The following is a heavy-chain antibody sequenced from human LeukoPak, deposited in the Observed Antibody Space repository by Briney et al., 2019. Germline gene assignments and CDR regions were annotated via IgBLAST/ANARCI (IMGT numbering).Heavy chain of an antibody. V-gene: IGHV1-2*02. J-gene: IGHJ5*02. CDR1: GYTFTGYY. Sequence: ASVKVSCKASGYTFTGYYMHWVRQAPGQGLEWMGWINPNSGGTNYAQKFQGRVTMTRDTSISTAYMELSRLRSDGTAVYYCAIQYGDYSWFDPWGQGTLVTVSS. CDR3: AIQYGDYSWFDP. D-gene: IGHD4-17*01. CDR2: INPNSGGT.